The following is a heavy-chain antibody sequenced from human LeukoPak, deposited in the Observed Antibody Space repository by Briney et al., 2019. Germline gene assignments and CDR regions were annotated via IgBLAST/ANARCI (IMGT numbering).Heavy chain of an antibody. V-gene: IGHV3-21*01. CDR3: ARDRRSGYLYYYYMDV. CDR2: ISSSSSYI. CDR1: GFTFSSYS. Sequence: PGGSLRLSCAASGFTFSSYSMNWVRQAPGKGLEWVSSISSSSSYIYYADSVKGRFTISRDNAKNSLYLQMNSLRAEDTAVYYCARDRRSGYLYYYYMDVWGKGTTVTVSS. D-gene: IGHD3-3*01. J-gene: IGHJ6*03.